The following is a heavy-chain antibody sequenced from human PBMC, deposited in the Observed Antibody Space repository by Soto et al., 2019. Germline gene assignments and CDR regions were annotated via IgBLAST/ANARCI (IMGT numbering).Heavy chain of an antibody. CDR2: INHSGST. Sequence: QVQLQQWGAGLLKPSETLSLTCAVYGGSFSGYYWSWIRQPPGKGLEWIGEINHSGSTNYNPSLKSGVTTAVDTSKNQSSLRLGSGTAADTAVYYCARGRGEGSSSWYAIDYWGQGTLVTVSS. V-gene: IGHV4-34*01. J-gene: IGHJ4*02. CDR3: ARGRGEGSSSWYAIDY. D-gene: IGHD6-13*01. CDR1: GGSFSGYY.